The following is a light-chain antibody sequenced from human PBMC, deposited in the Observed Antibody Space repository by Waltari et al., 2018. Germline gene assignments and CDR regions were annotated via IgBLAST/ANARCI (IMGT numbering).Light chain of an antibody. Sequence: EIVLTQSPATLSLSPGERATLSCRASQSVGNYLAWDRQKPGQAPRLRSFDASNRATGIPARCSGSGSGTDFTLTISSLEPEDCAVYYCQQRSNWSPALTFGGGTRVEIK. CDR3: QQRSNWSPALT. CDR1: QSVGNY. J-gene: IGKJ4*01. CDR2: DAS. V-gene: IGKV3-11*01.